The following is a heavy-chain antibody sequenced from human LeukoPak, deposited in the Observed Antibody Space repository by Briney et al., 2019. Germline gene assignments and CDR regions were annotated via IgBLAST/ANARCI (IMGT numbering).Heavy chain of an antibody. CDR2: MNYNSGNT. Sequence: ASVKVSCKASGYTFTSFDINWVRQATGQGFEWMGWMNYNSGNTGYAQKFQGRVIMTRNISISTAYMELSSLRSEDSAVYYCARVKYNWNDIFENWFDPWGQGTLVTVSS. CDR3: ARVKYNWNDIFENWFDP. D-gene: IGHD1-1*01. V-gene: IGHV1-8*01. CDR1: GYTFTSFD. J-gene: IGHJ5*02.